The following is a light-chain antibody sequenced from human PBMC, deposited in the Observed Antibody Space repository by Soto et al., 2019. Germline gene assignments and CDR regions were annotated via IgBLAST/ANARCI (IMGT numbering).Light chain of an antibody. CDR1: QSVSDW. CDR2: DTS. CDR3: HQYNSYTWT. V-gene: IGKV1-5*01. J-gene: IGKJ1*01. Sequence: IQMTQSPSTLSASVGDRVTIKRRAGQSVSDWLAWYHQKPGNPPKLLIYDTSRLESAVPSRFSASGSGTEFTLTISGLQPDDFATYYCHQYNSYTWTFGQGTKVDIK.